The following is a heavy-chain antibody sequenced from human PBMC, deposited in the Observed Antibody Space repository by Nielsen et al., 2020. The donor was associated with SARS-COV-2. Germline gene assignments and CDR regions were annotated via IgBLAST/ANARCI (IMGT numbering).Heavy chain of an antibody. CDR1: GFTFSSYG. D-gene: IGHD3-16*01. CDR2: IWYDGSNK. Sequence: GESLKISCAASGFTFSSYGMHWVRQAPGKGLEWVAVIWYDGSNKYYADSVKGRFTISRDNSKNTLYLQMNSLRVEDTAVYYCARGEQTRGPRGRYYYGIDVWGQGTTVTVSS. CDR3: ARGEQTRGPRGRYYYGIDV. V-gene: IGHV3-33*01. J-gene: IGHJ6*02.